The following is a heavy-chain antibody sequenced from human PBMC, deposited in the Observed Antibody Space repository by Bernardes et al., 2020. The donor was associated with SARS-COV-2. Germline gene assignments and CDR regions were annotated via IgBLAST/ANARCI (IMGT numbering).Heavy chain of an antibody. D-gene: IGHD3-22*01. V-gene: IGHV1-24*01. CDR1: GYTLTELS. CDR3: TPLRNSMIVVADHLDI. CDR2: FDPEDGET. Sequence: ASVKVSCKASGYTLTELSMHWVRQAPGKGLEWMGGFDPEDGETIYAQKFQGRVTMTEDTSTDTAYMELSSLRSEDTAVYYCTPLRNSMIVVADHLDIWGQGTMVTVSS. J-gene: IGHJ3*02.